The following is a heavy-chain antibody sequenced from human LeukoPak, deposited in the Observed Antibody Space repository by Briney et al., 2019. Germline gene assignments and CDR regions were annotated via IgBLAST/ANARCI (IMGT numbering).Heavy chain of an antibody. D-gene: IGHD2-2*01. J-gene: IGHJ4*02. CDR2: VSYDGSNK. V-gene: IGHV3-30*18. CDR1: GFTFSSYG. Sequence: GGSLRLSCAASGFTFSSYGMHWVRQAPGKGLEWVAVVSYDGSNKYYAASVKGRFTISRVNSKNTLYLQLNSLRAEDTAVYYCAKDGGCSSTTCYSPYYFDYWGQGTLVTVSS. CDR3: AKDGGCSSTTCYSPYYFDY.